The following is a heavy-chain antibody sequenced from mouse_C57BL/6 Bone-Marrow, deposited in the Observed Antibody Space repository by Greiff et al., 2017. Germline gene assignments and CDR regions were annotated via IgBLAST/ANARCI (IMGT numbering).Heavy chain of an antibody. V-gene: IGHV5-17*01. CDR2: ISSGSSTI. CDR1: GFTFSDYG. Sequence: EVKLVESGGGLVKPGGSLKLSCAASGFTFSDYGMHWVRQAPEKGLEWVAYISSGSSTIYYADTVKGRFTISRDNAKNTLFLQMTSLRSEDTAMYYCARFGPCFFDYWGQGTTLTVSS. CDR3: ARFGPCFFDY. J-gene: IGHJ2*01.